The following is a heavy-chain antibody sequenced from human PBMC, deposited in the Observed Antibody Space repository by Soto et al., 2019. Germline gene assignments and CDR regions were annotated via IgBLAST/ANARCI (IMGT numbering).Heavy chain of an antibody. Sequence: GASVKVSCKASGYTFTSCYIHWVRQAPGQGLEWMGIINPSGGSTSYAQKFQGRVTMTRDTSTSTVYMELSSLRSEDTAVYYCARDRPNGYKRVDIWGQGTMVTVSS. CDR1: GYTFTSCY. J-gene: IGHJ3*02. CDR3: ARDRPNGYKRVDI. D-gene: IGHD2-8*01. CDR2: INPSGGST. V-gene: IGHV1-46*01.